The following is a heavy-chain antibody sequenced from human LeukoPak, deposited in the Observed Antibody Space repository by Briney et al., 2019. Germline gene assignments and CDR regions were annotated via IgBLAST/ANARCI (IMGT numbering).Heavy chain of an antibody. CDR2: IKSDGKT. J-gene: IGHJ1*01. D-gene: IGHD3-22*01. CDR3: ARAPSEVGGYYPEYFRH. CDR1: GFTFRRYW. Sequence: PGGSLRLSCEASGFTFRRYWMHWVRQAPGKGLVWVSRIKSDGKTNYADSVKGRFTISRDNAKNTVSLQMDSLRAEATGVYYCARAPSEVGGYYPEYFRHWGQGTLVTVSS. V-gene: IGHV3-74*01.